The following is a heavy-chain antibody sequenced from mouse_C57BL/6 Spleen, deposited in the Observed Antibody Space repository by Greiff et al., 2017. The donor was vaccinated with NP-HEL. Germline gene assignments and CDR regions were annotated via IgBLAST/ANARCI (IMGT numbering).Heavy chain of an antibody. CDR2: IYPGSGNT. J-gene: IGHJ3*01. CDR3: ARDYEGSWFAY. D-gene: IGHD1-1*01. CDR1: GYSFTSYY. Sequence: QVQLQQSGPELVKPGASVKISCKASGYSFTSYYIHWVKQRPGQGLEWIGWIYPGSGNTKYNEKFKGKATLTADTSSSTAYMQLSSLTSEDAAVYYCARDYEGSWFAYWGQGTLVTVSA. V-gene: IGHV1-66*01.